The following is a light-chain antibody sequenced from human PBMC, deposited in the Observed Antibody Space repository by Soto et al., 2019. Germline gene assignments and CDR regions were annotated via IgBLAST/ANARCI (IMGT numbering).Light chain of an antibody. CDR3: QQYGSSPLT. V-gene: IGKV3-15*01. Sequence: ETVMTQSPGTLSVSPGERATLSCRASQSISNNLAWYQKKPGQAPRFLIYRASTRATGVPARFSGSGSGTEFTLTISRLEPEDFAVYYCQQYGSSPLTFGGGTKVDIK. CDR1: QSISNN. J-gene: IGKJ4*01. CDR2: RAS.